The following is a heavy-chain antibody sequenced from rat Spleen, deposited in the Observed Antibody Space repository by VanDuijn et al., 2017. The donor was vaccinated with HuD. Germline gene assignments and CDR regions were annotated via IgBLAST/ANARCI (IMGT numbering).Heavy chain of an antibody. CDR3: SSNNFDY. CDR2: ISTGGGNT. V-gene: IGHV5-25*01. D-gene: IGHD1-10*01. J-gene: IGHJ2*01. Sequence: EVQLVESGGGLVQPGRSLKLSCAASGFTYSNYVMAWVRQAPTKGLEWVASISTGGGNTYYPESVKGRFTISRDNAKSTLYLQMNSLRSADTATYYCSSNNFDYWGQGVMVTVSS. CDR1: GFTYSNYV.